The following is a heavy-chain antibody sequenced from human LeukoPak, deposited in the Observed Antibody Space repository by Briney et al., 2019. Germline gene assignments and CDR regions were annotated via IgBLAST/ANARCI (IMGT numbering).Heavy chain of an antibody. J-gene: IGHJ2*01. CDR1: GDSISSYY. CDR2: IYYSGST. CDR3: ARLQRITMAGPDYWYFDL. D-gene: IGHD3-10*01. Sequence: PSETLSLTCTVSGDSISSYYWSWIRQPPEEGLEWIGYIYYSGSTNYNPSLKGRVTISVDTSKTQFSLKMNSVTAADTAVYYCARLQRITMAGPDYWYFDLWGRGTLVTVSS. V-gene: IGHV4-59*01.